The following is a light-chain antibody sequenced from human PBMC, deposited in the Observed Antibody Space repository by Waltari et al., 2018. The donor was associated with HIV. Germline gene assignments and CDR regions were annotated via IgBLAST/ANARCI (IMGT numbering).Light chain of an antibody. CDR2: GAS. V-gene: IGKV3-15*01. J-gene: IGKJ3*01. Sequence: EIVMTQSPATLSVAPGERATLSCRASQSVSSNLAWYQQKPGQAPRLLIHGASTRATGIPARFSGSGSGTDFTLTIRSLQSEDFAVYYCQQYNNWPPFTFGPGTKVDI. CDR3: QQYNNWPPFT. CDR1: QSVSSN.